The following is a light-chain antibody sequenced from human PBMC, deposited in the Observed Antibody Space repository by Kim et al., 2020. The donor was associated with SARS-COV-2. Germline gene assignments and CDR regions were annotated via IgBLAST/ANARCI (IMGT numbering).Light chain of an antibody. J-gene: IGLJ3*02. CDR2: NYN. Sequence: GHRVTTSCSGCSANVVSQFVYGYRQLPGTAPQVFIYNYNQRPSGVPDRFSGSRSGTSASLAISGLQSEDEADYYCATWDVTLNGWVFGGGTQLTVL. CDR3: ATWDVTLNGWV. CDR1: SANVVSQF. V-gene: IGLV1-44*01.